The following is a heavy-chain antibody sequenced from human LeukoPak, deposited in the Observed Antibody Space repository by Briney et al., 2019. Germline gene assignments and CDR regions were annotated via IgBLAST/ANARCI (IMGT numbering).Heavy chain of an antibody. J-gene: IGHJ4*02. CDR3: ARGLSSGWPFEY. CDR1: GFIFSSYS. D-gene: IGHD6-19*01. Sequence: GGSLRLSCAGSGFIFSSYSMNWVRQAPGKGLEWVSYISSSSSTIYYADSVKGRFTISRDNAKNSLYLQMNSLRAGDTAVYYCARGLSSGWPFEYWGQGTLVTVSS. V-gene: IGHV3-48*04. CDR2: ISSSSSTI.